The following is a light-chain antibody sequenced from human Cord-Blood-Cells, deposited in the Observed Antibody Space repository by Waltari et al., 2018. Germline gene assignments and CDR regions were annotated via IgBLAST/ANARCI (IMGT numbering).Light chain of an antibody. CDR2: DVG. V-gene: IGLV2-11*01. Sequence: QSALTQPRAVSGSPGQSVTISCTGPSRDVGGYNVVSWYQQHPGKAPNLMIYDVGKRPSGVPDRFSGSKSGNTASLTISGLQAEDEADYYCCSYAGSYSWVFGGGTKLTVL. CDR1: SRDVGGYNV. CDR3: CSYAGSYSWV. J-gene: IGLJ3*02.